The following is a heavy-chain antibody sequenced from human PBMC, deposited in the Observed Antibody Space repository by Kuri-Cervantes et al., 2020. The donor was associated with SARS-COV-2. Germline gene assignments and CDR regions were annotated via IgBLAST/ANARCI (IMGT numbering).Heavy chain of an antibody. CDR1: GFTFSAYV. V-gene: IGHV3-23*01. D-gene: IGHD2-2*01. CDR2: ISGSGGST. J-gene: IGHJ5*02. CDR3: AKDPGYCSSTSCPSGAFDP. Sequence: GESLKISCAASGFTFSAYVMHWVRQAPGKGLEWVSSISGSGGSTYYADSVKGRFTISRDNSKNTLYLQMNSLRAEDTAVYYCAKDPGYCSSTSCPSGAFDPWGQGTLVTVSS.